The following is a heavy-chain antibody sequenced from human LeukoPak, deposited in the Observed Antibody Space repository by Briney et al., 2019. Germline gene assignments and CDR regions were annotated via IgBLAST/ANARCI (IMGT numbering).Heavy chain of an antibody. J-gene: IGHJ3*02. CDR1: GGSISSYY. CDR3: ARVGGYCSSTSCYTDAFDI. D-gene: IGHD2-2*02. V-gene: IGHV4-59*01. CDR2: IYYSGST. Sequence: SETLSLTCTVSGGSISSYYWSWIRQPPGKGLEWIGYIYYSGSTNYNPSLKSRVTISVDTSKNQFSLKLSSVTAADTAVYYCARVGGYCSSTSCYTDAFDIWGQGTMVTVSS.